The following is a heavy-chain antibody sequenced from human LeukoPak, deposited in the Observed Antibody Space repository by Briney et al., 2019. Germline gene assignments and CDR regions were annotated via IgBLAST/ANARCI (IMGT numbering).Heavy chain of an antibody. V-gene: IGHV1-69*13. Sequence: SVKVSCKASGGTFSSYAISWVRQAPGQGLEWMGGIIPIFGTANYAQKFQGRVTITADESTSTAYMELSSLRSEDTAVYYCARGLCSSTSCYWPDYYYYYMDVWGKGTTVTVSS. CDR2: IIPIFGTA. J-gene: IGHJ6*03. D-gene: IGHD2-2*01. CDR3: ARGLCSSTSCYWPDYYYYYMDV. CDR1: GGTFSSYA.